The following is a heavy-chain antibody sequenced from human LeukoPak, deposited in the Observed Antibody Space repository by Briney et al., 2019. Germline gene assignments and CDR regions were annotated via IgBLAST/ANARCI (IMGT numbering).Heavy chain of an antibody. CDR3: ARALTSYDNMDY. Sequence: SETLSLTCTVSGASISTYYWTWIRQPPGKGLEWIGEINHSGSTNYNPSLKSRVTISVDTSKNQFSLKLSSVTAADTAVYYCARALTSYDNMDYWGQGTLVTVSS. V-gene: IGHV4-34*01. CDR2: INHSGST. CDR1: GASISTYY. D-gene: IGHD2-2*01. J-gene: IGHJ4*02.